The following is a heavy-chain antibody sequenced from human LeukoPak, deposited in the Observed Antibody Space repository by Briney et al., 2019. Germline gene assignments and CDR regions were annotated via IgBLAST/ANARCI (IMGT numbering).Heavy chain of an antibody. V-gene: IGHV3-30*18. CDR2: ISSDGSKN. Sequence: GRSLRLSCAASGSTFSSYGMHWVRQAPGKGLEWVAVISSDGSKNHCADSVKGRFTISRDNSKNTLYLQMSSLRAEDTAVYYCAKTYRYNYYFDDWGQGTLVTVSS. CDR3: AKTYRYNYYFDD. CDR1: GSTFSSYG. J-gene: IGHJ4*02. D-gene: IGHD1-1*01.